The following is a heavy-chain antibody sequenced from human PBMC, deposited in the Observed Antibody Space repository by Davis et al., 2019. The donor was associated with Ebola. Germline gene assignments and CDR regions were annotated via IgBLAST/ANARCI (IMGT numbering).Heavy chain of an antibody. V-gene: IGHV3-30*03. Sequence: GESLKISCAASGFTFSSYGMHWVRQAPGKGLEWVAVISYDGSNKYYADSVKGRFTISRDNSKNTLYLQMNSLRAEDTAVYYCTLTVTTMDYWGQGTLVTVSS. D-gene: IGHD4-17*01. J-gene: IGHJ4*02. CDR1: GFTFSSYG. CDR2: ISYDGSNK. CDR3: TLTVTTMDY.